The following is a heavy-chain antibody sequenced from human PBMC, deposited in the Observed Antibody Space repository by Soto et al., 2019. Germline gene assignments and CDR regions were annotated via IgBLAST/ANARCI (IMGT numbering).Heavy chain of an antibody. V-gene: IGHV4-59*08. CDR2: IYYSGST. CDR1: GVSISSYY. CDR3: ARHRDGSSSYDY. D-gene: IGHD2-15*01. Sequence: SETLSLTCTVSGVSISSYYWSWIRQPPGKGLEWIGYIYYSGSTNYNPSLKSRVTISVDTSKNQFSLKLSSVTAADTAVYYCARHRDGSSSYDYWGQGTLVTVSS. J-gene: IGHJ4*02.